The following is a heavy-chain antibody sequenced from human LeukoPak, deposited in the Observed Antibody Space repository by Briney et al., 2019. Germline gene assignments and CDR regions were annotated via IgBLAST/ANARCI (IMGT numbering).Heavy chain of an antibody. CDR1: GFSFSDYA. J-gene: IGHJ6*02. D-gene: IGHD2-2*01. Sequence: GGSLRLSCAASGFSFSDYAMDWVRQAPGKGLEWVSAISSNSAYIYYADSVKGRLTISRDNAKSSVSLQMNSLRDDDTAVYYCARIFRYQLVDYYALDVWGQGTTVTVSS. CDR3: ARIFRYQLVDYYALDV. V-gene: IGHV3-21*01. CDR2: ISSNSAYI.